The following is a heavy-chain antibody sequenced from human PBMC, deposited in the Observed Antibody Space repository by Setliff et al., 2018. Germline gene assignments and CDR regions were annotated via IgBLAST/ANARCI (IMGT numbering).Heavy chain of an antibody. D-gene: IGHD3-3*01. V-gene: IGHV1-69*06. J-gene: IGHJ6*03. CDR2: IIPIFGTA. CDR3: ARGRHPPWSGYPYYYMDV. Sequence: SVKVSCKASGGTFSSYAISWVRQAPGQGLEWMGRIIPIFGTANYAQKFQGRVTITADKSTSTAYMELSSLRSEDTAVYYCARGRHPPWSGYPYYYMDVWGQGTTVTAP. CDR1: GGTFSSYA.